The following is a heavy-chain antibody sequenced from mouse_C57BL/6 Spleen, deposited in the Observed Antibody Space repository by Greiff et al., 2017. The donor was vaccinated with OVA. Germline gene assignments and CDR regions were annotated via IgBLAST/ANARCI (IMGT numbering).Heavy chain of an antibody. CDR2: INPYNGDT. D-gene: IGHD2-5*01. CDR3: ARAYYSNSYAMDY. CDR1: GYSFTGYF. Sequence: EVKLMESGPELVKPGDSVKISCKASGYSFTGYFMNWVMQSHGKSLEWIGRINPYNGDTFYNQKFKGKATLTVDKSSSTAHMELRSLTSEDSAVYYCARAYYSNSYAMDYWGQGTSVTVSS. J-gene: IGHJ4*01. V-gene: IGHV1-20*01.